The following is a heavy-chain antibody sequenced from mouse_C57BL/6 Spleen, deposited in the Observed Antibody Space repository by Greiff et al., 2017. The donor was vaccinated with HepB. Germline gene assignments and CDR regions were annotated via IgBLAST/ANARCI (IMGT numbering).Heavy chain of an antibody. CDR2: ISYDGSN. D-gene: IGHD1-1*01. V-gene: IGHV3-6*01. CDR3: AREGRYYYGSSPFAY. CDR1: GYSITSGYY. Sequence: VQLQQSGPGLVKPSQSLSLTCSVTGYSITSGYYWNWIRQFPGNKLEWMGYISYDGSNNYNPSLKNRISITRDTSKNQFFLKLNSVTTEDTATYYCAREGRYYYGSSPFAYWGQGTLVTVSA. J-gene: IGHJ3*01.